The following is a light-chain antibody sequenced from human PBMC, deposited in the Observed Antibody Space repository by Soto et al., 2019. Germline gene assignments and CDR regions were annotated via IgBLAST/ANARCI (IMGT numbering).Light chain of an antibody. CDR1: RFVKSDN. V-gene: IGKV3-20*01. CDR3: QQYVNSPGT. Sequence: EIVLTQSQGTLSFSPGERATLPCGASRFVKSDNFAWFQLKPGQAPRLLIYGASRRATGIPDRFSGSGSGTDFTLTINRLEPEDFAMYYCQQYVNSPGTFGQGSRIEIK. J-gene: IGKJ1*01. CDR2: GAS.